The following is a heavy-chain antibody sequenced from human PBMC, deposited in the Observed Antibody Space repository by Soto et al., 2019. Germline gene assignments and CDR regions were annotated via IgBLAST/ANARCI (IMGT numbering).Heavy chain of an antibody. Sequence: TYTVSGGSIGSGDHYWSWIRQHPGKGLECIGYISYTGITYYNPSLTSRVTISVDTSKNQVSLRVTSLTAADTAVYYCARVGEYGSGPRSPHYYDYRMEVLGQG. CDR1: GGSIGSGDHY. J-gene: IGHJ6*02. CDR2: ISYTGIT. D-gene: IGHD2-15*01. V-gene: IGHV4-31*03. CDR3: ARVGEYGSGPRSPHYYDYRMEV.